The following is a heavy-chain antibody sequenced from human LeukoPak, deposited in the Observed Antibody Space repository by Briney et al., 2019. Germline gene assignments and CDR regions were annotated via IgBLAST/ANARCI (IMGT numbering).Heavy chain of an antibody. CDR3: ASGPLGYCSSTSCYTYGMDV. V-gene: IGHV1-2*02. D-gene: IGHD2-2*01. Sequence: ASVKVSCKASGYTFTSYDINWVRQATGQGLEWMGWINPNSGGTNYAQKFQGRVTMTRDTSISTAYMELSRLRSDDTAVYYCASGPLGYCSSTSCYTYGMDVWGQGTTVTVSS. CDR1: GYTFTSYD. J-gene: IGHJ6*02. CDR2: INPNSGGT.